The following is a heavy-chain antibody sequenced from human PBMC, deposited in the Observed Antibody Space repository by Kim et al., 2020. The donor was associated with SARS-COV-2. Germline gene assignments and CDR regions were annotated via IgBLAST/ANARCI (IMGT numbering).Heavy chain of an antibody. Sequence: RTISYADSVKGRFTISRDNAKKTLYLQMNSLRAEDTAVYYCARSVEGGMDVWGQGTTVTVSS. CDR3: ARSVEGGMDV. V-gene: IGHV3-74*01. J-gene: IGHJ6*02. CDR2: RTI.